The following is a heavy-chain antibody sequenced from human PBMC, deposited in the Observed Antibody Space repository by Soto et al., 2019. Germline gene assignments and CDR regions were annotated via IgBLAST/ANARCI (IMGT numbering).Heavy chain of an antibody. CDR2: ISSSGSTV. CDR1: RFTFSTYE. J-gene: IGHJ4*02. Sequence: LRLSCAASRFTFSTYEMHWVRQAPGKGLEWVSCISSSGSTVYYADSVKGRFTISRDNSRNSLYLQMNSLRDEDTALYYCVRYCSSTLCNGVATRTFDYWGQGTLVTVSS. V-gene: IGHV3-48*03. CDR3: VRYCSSTLCNGVATRTFDY. D-gene: IGHD5-12*01.